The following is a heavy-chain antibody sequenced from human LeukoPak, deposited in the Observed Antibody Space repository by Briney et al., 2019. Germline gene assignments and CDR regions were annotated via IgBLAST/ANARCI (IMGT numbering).Heavy chain of an antibody. Sequence: GGSLRLSCAASGFTFVDYAMHWVRQAPGKGLEWVSLISGDGGSTYYADSVKGRFTISRDNSKNSLYLQMNSLRTEDTALYYCAKDRYYGSGMNYFDYWGQGTLVTVSS. CDR3: AKDRYYGSGMNYFDY. V-gene: IGHV3-43*02. D-gene: IGHD3-10*01. J-gene: IGHJ4*02. CDR1: GFTFVDYA. CDR2: ISGDGGST.